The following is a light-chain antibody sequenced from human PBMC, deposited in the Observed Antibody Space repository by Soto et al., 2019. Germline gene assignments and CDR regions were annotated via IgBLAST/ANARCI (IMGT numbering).Light chain of an antibody. J-gene: IGKJ2*01. CDR2: GAS. CDR1: QSVSSK. Sequence: EIVMTQSQATLSVSPGERATLSCRASQSVSSKLAWYQQKPGQAPRLLIYGASTRATGIPARFSGSGSGTEFTLTISSLQSEDFAVYYCQQYNNWPPYTFGQGTKLEIK. V-gene: IGKV3-15*01. CDR3: QQYNNWPPYT.